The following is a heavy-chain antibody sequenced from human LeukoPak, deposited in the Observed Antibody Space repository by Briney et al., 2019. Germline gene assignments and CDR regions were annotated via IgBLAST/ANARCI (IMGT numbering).Heavy chain of an antibody. D-gene: IGHD6-19*01. CDR1: GFTFSSYA. J-gene: IGHJ5*02. CDR2: ISGSGGST. CDR3: AQSPAVAGIGNRFDP. Sequence: GGSLRLSCAASGFTFSSYAMSWVRQAPGKGLEWVSAISGSGGSTYYADSVKGRFTISRDNSKNTLYLQMNSLRAEDTAVYYCAQSPAVAGIGNRFDPWGQGTLVTVSS. V-gene: IGHV3-23*01.